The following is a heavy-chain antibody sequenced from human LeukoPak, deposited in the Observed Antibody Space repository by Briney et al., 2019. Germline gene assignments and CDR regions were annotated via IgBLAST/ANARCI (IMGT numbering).Heavy chain of an antibody. CDR2: ISSSGSTI. CDR3: ARDRSSGWYRS. Sequence: GGSLRLSRAASGFTFSSYEMNWVRQAPGKGLEWVSHISSSGSTIYYADSVKGRFTISRDNAKNSLYLQMNSLRAEDTAVYYCARDRSSGWYRSWGQGTLVTVSS. D-gene: IGHD6-19*01. V-gene: IGHV3-48*03. CDR1: GFTFSSYE. J-gene: IGHJ4*02.